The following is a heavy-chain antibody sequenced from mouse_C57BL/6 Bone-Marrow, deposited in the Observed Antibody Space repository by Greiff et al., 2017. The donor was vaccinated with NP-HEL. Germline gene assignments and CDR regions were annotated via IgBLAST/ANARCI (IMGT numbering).Heavy chain of an antibody. CDR3: ARFSSGYVAYYFDY. CDR1: GYTFTDYY. CDR2: INPYNGGT. J-gene: IGHJ2*01. Sequence: EVQRVESGPVLVKPGASVKMSCKASGYTFTDYYMNWVKQSHGKSLEWIGVINPYNGGTSYNQKFKGKATLTVDKSSSTAYMELNSLTSEDSAVYYCARFSSGYVAYYFDYWGQGTTLTVSS. V-gene: IGHV1-19*01. D-gene: IGHD3-2*02.